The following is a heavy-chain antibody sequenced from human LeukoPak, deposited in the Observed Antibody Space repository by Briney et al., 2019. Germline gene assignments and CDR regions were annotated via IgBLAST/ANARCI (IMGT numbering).Heavy chain of an antibody. CDR3: GRAPQGSMTSHLFY. CDR2: ISGYNANT. J-gene: IGHJ4*02. D-gene: IGHD2-21*01. CDR1: GYTFTNYG. V-gene: IGHV1-18*01. Sequence: GASVKVSCKASGYTFTNYGITWVRQAPGQGLEWMGWISGYNANTNYAQNVQGRVTMTTDTSTSTAYMELRSLRSDDTAVYYCGRAPQGSMTSHLFYWGQGTLVTVSS.